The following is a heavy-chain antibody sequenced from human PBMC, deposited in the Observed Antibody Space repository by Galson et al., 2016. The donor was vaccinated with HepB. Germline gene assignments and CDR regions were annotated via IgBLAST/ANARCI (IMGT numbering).Heavy chain of an antibody. CDR3: ARGANRGRPFDY. V-gene: IGHV3-7*03. J-gene: IGHJ4*02. Sequence: SLRLSCAASGFTFSSYWMSWVRQAPGKGLEWVANVKRDGSERYYVDSVKGRFTISRDNAKNSLFLQMNSLRAEDTAVYYCARGANRGRPFDYWGQGTLITVSS. CDR2: VKRDGSER. CDR1: GFTFSSYW. D-gene: IGHD3-10*01.